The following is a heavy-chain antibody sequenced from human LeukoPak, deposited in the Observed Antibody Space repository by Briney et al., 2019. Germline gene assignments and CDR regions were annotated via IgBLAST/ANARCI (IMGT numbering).Heavy chain of an antibody. Sequence: ASVKVSCKASGYTFTSYGISWVRQSPGQRLEGMGWISAYNGNTNYAQKLQGRVTMTTDTSTSTAYMELRSLRSDDTAVYYCARYGREVVPAASYFDYWGQGTLVTVSS. D-gene: IGHD2-2*01. J-gene: IGHJ4*02. CDR2: ISAYNGNT. V-gene: IGHV1-18*01. CDR1: GYTFTSYG. CDR3: ARYGREVVPAASYFDY.